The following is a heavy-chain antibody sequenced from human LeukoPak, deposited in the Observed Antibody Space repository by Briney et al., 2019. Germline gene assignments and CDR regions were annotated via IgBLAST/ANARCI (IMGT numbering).Heavy chain of an antibody. V-gene: IGHV3-23*01. CDR1: GFTFSGFA. Sequence: PGGSLRLSCAASGFTFSGFAMIWVRQPPGKGLEWVSSIFQGGGQIHYADSVRGRFTISRDNSRSTLFLQMNSLRAEDTAIYYCATYRQVMLPFESWGQGTLVTVSS. J-gene: IGHJ4*02. D-gene: IGHD5-18*01. CDR2: IFQGGGQI. CDR3: ATYRQVMLPFES.